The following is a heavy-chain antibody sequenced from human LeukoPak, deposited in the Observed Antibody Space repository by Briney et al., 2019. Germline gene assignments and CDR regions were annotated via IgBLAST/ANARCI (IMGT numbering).Heavy chain of an antibody. CDR3: ARESPGIAVAGILDY. V-gene: IGHV3-64*01. CDR2: ISSNGGST. Sequence: SGGSLRLSCAASGFTFSSYAMHWVRQAPGKGLEYVSAISSNGGSTYYANSVKGRFTIARDNSKNTLDLQMGSLRAEDMAVYYCARESPGIAVAGILDYWGQGTLVTVS. D-gene: IGHD6-19*01. J-gene: IGHJ4*02. CDR1: GFTFSSYA.